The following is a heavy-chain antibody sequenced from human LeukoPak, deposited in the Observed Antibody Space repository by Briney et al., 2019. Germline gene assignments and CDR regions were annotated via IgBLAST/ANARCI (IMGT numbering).Heavy chain of an antibody. Sequence: PWASVKVSCKASEYTFTSYDINWVRQATGQGLEWMGWMNPNSGNTVYAQKFQGRVTMTRDTSISTAYMELSSLRSDDTAVYYCARDQQQWLVSGLFDYWGQGTLVTVSS. CDR1: EYTFTSYD. J-gene: IGHJ4*02. V-gene: IGHV1-8*01. CDR2: MNPNSGNT. CDR3: ARDQQQWLVSGLFDY. D-gene: IGHD6-19*01.